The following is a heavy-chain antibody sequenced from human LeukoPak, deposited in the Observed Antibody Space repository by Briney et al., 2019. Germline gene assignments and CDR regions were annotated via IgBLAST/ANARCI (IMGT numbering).Heavy chain of an antibody. D-gene: IGHD3-3*01. CDR2: INAGNGNT. CDR1: GYTFTSYA. V-gene: IGHV1-3*01. J-gene: IGHJ6*02. CDR3: ARGLTDYDFWSGLYYYGMDV. Sequence: ASVKVSCKASGYTFTSYAMHWVRQAPGQRLEWMGRINAGNGNTKYSQKFQGRVTITRDTSASTAYMELSSLRSEDTAVYYCARGLTDYDFWSGLYYYGMDVWGQGTTVTVSS.